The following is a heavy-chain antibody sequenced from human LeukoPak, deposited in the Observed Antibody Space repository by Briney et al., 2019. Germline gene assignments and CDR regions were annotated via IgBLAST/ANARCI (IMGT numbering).Heavy chain of an antibody. CDR3: ARHYYDRSGYYYFDY. D-gene: IGHD3-22*01. Sequence: PSETLSLTCTVSGGSISGYLWSWIRQPPGKGLDYIGYIYYSGSTNYNPSLESRVTISVDTSKNQFSLKLSSVTAADTAVYFCARHYYDRSGYYYFDYWGQGTLVTVSS. CDR2: IYYSGST. J-gene: IGHJ4*02. V-gene: IGHV4-59*08. CDR1: GGSISGYL.